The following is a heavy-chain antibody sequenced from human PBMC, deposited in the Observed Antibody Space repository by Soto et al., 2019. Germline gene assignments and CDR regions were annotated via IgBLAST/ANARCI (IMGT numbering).Heavy chain of an antibody. CDR1: GFTFSSYA. Sequence: GGSLRLSCAASGFTFSSYAMNWVRQAPGKGLEWVSAISGSGDYTYYADSVKGRFTISRDSSKNTLYLQMNSLRAEDTAVYYCARAPAYYDILTGYQFYYYYGMDVWGQGTTVTVSS. J-gene: IGHJ6*02. CDR2: ISGSGDYT. D-gene: IGHD3-9*01. CDR3: ARAPAYYDILTGYQFYYYYGMDV. V-gene: IGHV3-23*01.